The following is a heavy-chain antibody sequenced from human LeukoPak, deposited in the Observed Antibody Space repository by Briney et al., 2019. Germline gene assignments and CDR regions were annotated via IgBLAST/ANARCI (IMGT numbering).Heavy chain of an antibody. J-gene: IGHJ4*02. CDR2: IRSKANSYAT. CDR3: TRRDCSGGSCYLNY. D-gene: IGHD2-15*01. CDR1: GFTFSGSA. Sequence: GGSLKLSCAASGFTFSGSAMHWVRQASGKGLEWVGRIRSKANSYATAYAASVKGRFTISRDDSKNTAYLQMNSLKTEDTAVYYCTRRDCSGGSCYLNYWGQGTLVTVSS. V-gene: IGHV3-73*01.